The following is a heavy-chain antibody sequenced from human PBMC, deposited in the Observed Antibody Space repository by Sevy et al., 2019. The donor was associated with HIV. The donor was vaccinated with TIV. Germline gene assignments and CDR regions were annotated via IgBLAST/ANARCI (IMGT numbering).Heavy chain of an antibody. CDR2: IKSKTDGGTT. CDR3: TTSDYYDSSGYRED. V-gene: IGHV3-15*01. Sequence: GGSLRLSCTASGFTFGDYAMSWFRQAPGKGLEWVGRIKSKTDGGTTDYAAPVKGRFTISRDDSKNTLYLQMNSLKTEDTAVYYCTTSDYYDSSGYREDWGQGTLVTVSS. CDR1: GFTFGDYA. J-gene: IGHJ4*02. D-gene: IGHD3-22*01.